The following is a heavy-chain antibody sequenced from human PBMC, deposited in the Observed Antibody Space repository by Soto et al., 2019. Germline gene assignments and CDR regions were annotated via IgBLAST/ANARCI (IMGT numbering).Heavy chain of an antibody. CDR2: ISGSGGNT. CDR1: GFTFSSHA. CDR3: ARGRLRRSYYYMDV. D-gene: IGHD4-17*01. J-gene: IGHJ6*03. Sequence: LRLSCAASGFTFSSHAMSWVRQAPGEGLEWVSSISGSGGNTYYADSVKGRFTISRDNSKTTLYLQMNSLRAEDTAVYYCARGRLRRSYYYMDVWGKGTTVTV. V-gene: IGHV3-23*01.